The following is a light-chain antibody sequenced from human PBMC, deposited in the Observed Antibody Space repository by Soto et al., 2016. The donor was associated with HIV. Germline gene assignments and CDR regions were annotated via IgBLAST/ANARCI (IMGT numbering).Light chain of an antibody. CDR2: DDS. J-gene: IGLJ1*01. CDR3: QVWDNISGHTYV. V-gene: IGLV3-21*02. CDR1: NIGTKA. Sequence: SYELTQPPSVSVASGETATITCGGDNIGTKAVHWYQQRPGQAPVLVLFDDSDRPSGIPERFSASKSQNTATLTIRRVEAGDEAVLYCQVWDNISGHTYVFGTGTKVTVL.